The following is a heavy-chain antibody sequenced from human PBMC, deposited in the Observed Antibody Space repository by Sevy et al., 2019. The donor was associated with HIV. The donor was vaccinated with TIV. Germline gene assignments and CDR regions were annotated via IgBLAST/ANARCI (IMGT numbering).Heavy chain of an antibody. V-gene: IGHV4-4*07. CDR2: IYTSGST. CDR3: ARGGNLTPHDAFDI. Sequence: SETLSLTCTVSGGSISSYYWSWIRQPAGKGLEWIGRIYTSGSTNYNPSLKSRLTMSVDTSKNQFSLKLSSVTAADTAVYYCARGGNLTPHDAFDIWGQRTMVTVSS. CDR1: GGSISSYY. J-gene: IGHJ3*02. D-gene: IGHD3-16*01.